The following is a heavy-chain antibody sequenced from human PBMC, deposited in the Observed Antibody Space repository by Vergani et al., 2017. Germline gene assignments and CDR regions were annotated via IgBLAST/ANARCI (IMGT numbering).Heavy chain of an antibody. D-gene: IGHD6-19*01. CDR1: GGSISSYY. CDR3: ARGGPGIAVAGTSAFDI. CDR2: TYYSGST. V-gene: IGHV4-59*01. Sequence: QVQLQESRPGLVKPSETLSLTCTVSGGSISSYYWSWIRQPPGKGLEWIGDTYYSGSTNYNPSLKSRVTISVDTSKNQFSLKLSSVTAADTAVYYCARGGPGIAVAGTSAFDIWGQGTMVTVSS. J-gene: IGHJ3*02.